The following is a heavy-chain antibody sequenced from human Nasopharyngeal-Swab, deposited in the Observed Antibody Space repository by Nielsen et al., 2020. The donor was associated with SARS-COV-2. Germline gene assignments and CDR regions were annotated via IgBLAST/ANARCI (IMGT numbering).Heavy chain of an antibody. CDR2: ISGSGDST. Sequence: GESLKISCAASGFTFSSYAMSWVRQAPGKGLEWVSDISGSGDSTFYSTSVKGRFTMSRDNSKNMLYLQMSSLRAEDTAVYYCAKRGVAVAATSWFDPWGQGTLVTVSS. V-gene: IGHV3-23*01. CDR3: AKRGVAVAATSWFDP. D-gene: IGHD2-15*01. J-gene: IGHJ5*02. CDR1: GFTFSSYA.